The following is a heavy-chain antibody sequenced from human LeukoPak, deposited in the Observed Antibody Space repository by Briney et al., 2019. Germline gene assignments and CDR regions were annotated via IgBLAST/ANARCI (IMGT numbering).Heavy chain of an antibody. CDR2: ISVSGGST. Sequence: GGSLRLSCAASGFTFSSYAMSWVRQDPGKGLEWVSAISVSGGSTYYADSVKGRFTISRDNSKNTLYLQMNSLRAEDTAVYYCAKDTGMFSVVPAAPFDYWGQGTLVTVSS. D-gene: IGHD2-2*01. V-gene: IGHV3-23*01. CDR3: AKDTGMFSVVPAAPFDY. CDR1: GFTFSSYA. J-gene: IGHJ4*02.